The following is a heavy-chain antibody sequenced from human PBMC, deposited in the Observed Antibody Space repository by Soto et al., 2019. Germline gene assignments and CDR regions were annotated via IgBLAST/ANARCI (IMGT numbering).Heavy chain of an antibody. CDR2: IYYSGST. Sequence: SETLSLTCTVSGGSISSGGYYWSWIRQHPGKGLEWIGYIYYSGSTYYNPSLKSRVTISVDTSKNQFSLKLSSVTAADTAVYYCAREKAPRDGYKPTNWFDPWGQGTLVTVSS. CDR1: GGSISSGGYY. CDR3: AREKAPRDGYKPTNWFDP. D-gene: IGHD5-12*01. V-gene: IGHV4-31*03. J-gene: IGHJ5*02.